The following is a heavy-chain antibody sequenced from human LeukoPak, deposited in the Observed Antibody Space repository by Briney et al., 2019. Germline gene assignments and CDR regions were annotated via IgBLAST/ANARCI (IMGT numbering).Heavy chain of an antibody. CDR3: ARDREYDFWSGYRFDY. CDR1: GFTFSSYS. V-gene: IGHV3-21*01. J-gene: IGHJ4*02. Sequence: GGSLRLSCAASGFTFSSYSMNWVRQAPGKGLEWVSSIISSSSYIYYADSVKGRFTISRDNAKNSLYLQMNSLRAEDTAVYYCARDREYDFWSGYRFDYWGQGTLVTVSS. D-gene: IGHD3-3*01. CDR2: IISSSSYI.